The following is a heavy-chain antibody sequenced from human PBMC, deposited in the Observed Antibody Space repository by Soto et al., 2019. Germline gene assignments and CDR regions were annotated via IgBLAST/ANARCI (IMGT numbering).Heavy chain of an antibody. CDR1: GFTVSSNY. J-gene: IGHJ4*02. D-gene: IGHD2-15*01. V-gene: IGHV3-66*01. Sequence: ESGGGLVQPGGSLRLSCAASGFTVSSNYMSWVRQAPGKGLEWVSVIYSGGSTYYADSVKGRFTISRDNSKNTLYLQMNSLRAEDTAVYYCATQIVVVVAATPGADYWGQGTLVTVSS. CDR2: IYSGGST. CDR3: ATQIVVVVAATPGADY.